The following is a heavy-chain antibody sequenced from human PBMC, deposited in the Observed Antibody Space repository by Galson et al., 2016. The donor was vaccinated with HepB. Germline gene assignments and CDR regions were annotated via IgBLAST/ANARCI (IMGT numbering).Heavy chain of an antibody. J-gene: IGHJ4*01. V-gene: IGHV3-30*04. Sequence: SLRLSCAASGFTFSDYALHWARQAPGKGLEWVAFISFDGRNKYYTDSAKGRFTVSRDNSKTTLYLQMNSLRAEDTAIYYCARGKGSGAFLIDYWGHGTLVSVSS. CDR1: GFTFSDYA. D-gene: IGHD2/OR15-2a*01. CDR2: ISFDGRNK. CDR3: ARGKGSGAFLIDY.